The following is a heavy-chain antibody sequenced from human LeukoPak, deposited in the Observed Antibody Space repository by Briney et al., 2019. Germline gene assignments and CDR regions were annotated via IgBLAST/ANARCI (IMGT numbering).Heavy chain of an antibody. CDR1: GFIFTHYW. CDR3: VRDRDYYVFDL. D-gene: IGHD3-10*02. V-gene: IGHV3-7*01. Sequence: PGGSLRLSCAAPGFIFTHYWMTWVRQAPGKGLESVANIMKDGGDKQYVYSVKGRFTTSRDNAKNSVYLQMDGLRAEDTAVYYCVRDRDYYVFDLWGQGTLVTVSS. J-gene: IGHJ4*02. CDR2: IMKDGGDK.